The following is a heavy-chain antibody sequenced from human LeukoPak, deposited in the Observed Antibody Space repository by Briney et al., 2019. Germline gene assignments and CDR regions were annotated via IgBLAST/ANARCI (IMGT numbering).Heavy chain of an antibody. CDR3: ARRTTGSGPFPH. J-gene: IGHJ1*01. Sequence: SDTLSLTCTVSVGSISRYYWNWIRQPPGKGLGWIGYIYSSGSTNYNPSLKSRVTISVDTSKNQFSLKLSSVPAADTAVYYCARRTTGSGPFPHWGQGTLVTVSS. CDR1: VGSISRYY. D-gene: IGHD3-10*01. V-gene: IGHV4-4*09. CDR2: IYSSGST.